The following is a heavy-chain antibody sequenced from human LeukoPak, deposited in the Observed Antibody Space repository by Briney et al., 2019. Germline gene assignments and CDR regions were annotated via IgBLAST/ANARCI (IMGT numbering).Heavy chain of an antibody. CDR2: INPSGGNT. Sequence: ASVKVSCKASGYTFTSYYMHWVRQAPGQGLEWMGIINPSGGNTGYAQKFQGRVTITRNTSISTAYMELSSLRSEDTAVYYCARGHNWFDPWGQGTLVTVSS. V-gene: IGHV1-46*01. CDR1: GYTFTSYY. J-gene: IGHJ5*02. CDR3: ARGHNWFDP.